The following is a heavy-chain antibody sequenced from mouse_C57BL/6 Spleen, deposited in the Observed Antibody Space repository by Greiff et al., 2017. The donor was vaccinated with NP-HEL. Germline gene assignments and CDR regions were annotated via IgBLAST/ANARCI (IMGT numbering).Heavy chain of an antibody. CDR3: AEGSNWDNFDY. J-gene: IGHJ2*01. CDR1: GYSFTSYY. V-gene: IGHV1-66*01. D-gene: IGHD4-1*01. Sequence: VKLMESGPELVKPGASVKISCKASGYSFTSYYIHWVKQRPGQGLEWIGWIYPGSGNTKYNEKFKGKATLTADTSSSTAYMQLSSLTSEDSAVYYCAEGSNWDNFDYWGQGTTLTVSS. CDR2: IYPGSGNT.